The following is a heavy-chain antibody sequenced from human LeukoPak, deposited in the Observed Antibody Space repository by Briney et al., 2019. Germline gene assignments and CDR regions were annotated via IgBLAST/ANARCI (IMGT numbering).Heavy chain of an antibody. Sequence: PSETLSPTCTVSGGSISSYYWSWIRQPPGKGLEWIGYIYYSGSTNYNPSLKSRVTISVDTSKNQFSLKLSSVTAADTAVYYCARDLSSGWYSRYNWFDPWGQGTLVTVSS. J-gene: IGHJ5*02. CDR1: GGSISSYY. CDR3: ARDLSSGWYSRYNWFDP. V-gene: IGHV4-59*01. CDR2: IYYSGST. D-gene: IGHD6-19*01.